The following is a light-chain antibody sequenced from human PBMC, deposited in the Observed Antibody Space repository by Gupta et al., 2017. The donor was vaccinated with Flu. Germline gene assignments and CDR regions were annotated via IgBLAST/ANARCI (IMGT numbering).Light chain of an antibody. CDR2: NDT. Sequence: WYQHLPGTAPRLLLYNDTQRPSVVPDRFSGSKSGTSASLAIGGLQSEDEADYYCAAWDDSLTALSADGSLTGLWVFGGGTKLSVL. V-gene: IGLV1-44*01. CDR3: AAWDDSLTALSADGSLTGLWV. J-gene: IGLJ3*02.